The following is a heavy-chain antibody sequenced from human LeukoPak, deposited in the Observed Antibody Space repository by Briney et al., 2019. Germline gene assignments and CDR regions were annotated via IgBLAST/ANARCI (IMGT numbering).Heavy chain of an antibody. CDR1: GGSISSSSYY. J-gene: IGHJ6*03. V-gene: IGHV4-39*07. CDR2: IYYSGST. Sequence: PSETLSLTCIVSGGSISSSSYYWGWIRQPPGKGLEWIGSIYYSGSTYYNPSLKSRVTTSVDTSKNQFSLKLSSVTAADTAVYYCARVGKKYYYYYMDVWGKGTTVTVSS. CDR3: ARVGKKYYYYYMDV.